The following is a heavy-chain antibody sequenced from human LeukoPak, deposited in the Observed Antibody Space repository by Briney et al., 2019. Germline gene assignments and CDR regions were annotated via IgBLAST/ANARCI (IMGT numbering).Heavy chain of an antibody. CDR3: ARVLAFGDYFDY. CDR2: INPNNGDT. CDR1: GFTFSGYF. J-gene: IGHJ4*02. V-gene: IGHV1-2*06. Sequence: ASLKVSCKPSGFTFSGYFLHWVRQVPGQGLEWMGRINPNNGDTNYAQKFQGRVTLTSDTSISTAYMELRRLTSDDTAVYYCARVLAFGDYFDYWGQGTLVTVSS. D-gene: IGHD2-15*01.